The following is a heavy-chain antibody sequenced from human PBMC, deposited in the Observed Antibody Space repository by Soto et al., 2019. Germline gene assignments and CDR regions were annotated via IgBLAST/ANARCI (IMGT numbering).Heavy chain of an antibody. CDR3: ARDSTTVTLFDI. CDR1: GFTFSSYS. D-gene: IGHD4-17*01. Sequence: GGSLRLSCAASGFTFSSYSMNWVRQAPGKGLEWVSSISSSSSYIYYADSVKGRFTISRDNAKNSLYLQMNSLRAEDTAVYYCARDSTTVTLFDIWGQGTMVTVSS. CDR2: ISSSSSYI. J-gene: IGHJ3*02. V-gene: IGHV3-21*01.